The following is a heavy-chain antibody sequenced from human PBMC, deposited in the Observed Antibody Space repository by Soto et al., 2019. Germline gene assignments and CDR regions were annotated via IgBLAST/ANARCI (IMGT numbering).Heavy chain of an antibody. D-gene: IGHD6-19*01. CDR2: INPYTGHT. CDR1: GYSFTGFG. Sequence: QVPLVQSGGEVKKPGASVRVSCKASGYSFTGFGINWVRQAPGQGLEWMGWINPYTGHTNYAQKLQDRVIMKTDTSTSTAYLGLRTMRSDDTGLYFCSRGQSPVAVNYSYMGVWGRGTTVIVSS. J-gene: IGHJ6*03. V-gene: IGHV1-18*01. CDR3: SRGQSPVAVNYSYMGV.